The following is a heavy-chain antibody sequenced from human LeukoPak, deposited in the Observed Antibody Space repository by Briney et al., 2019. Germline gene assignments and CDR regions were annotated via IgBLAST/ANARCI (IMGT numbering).Heavy chain of an antibody. V-gene: IGHV3-21*01. Sequence: GGSLRLSCAASGFTFNEYTLNWVRQAPGKGLEWVSSITTTSAYIYYADSVKGRFTISRDNAKNSLYLQMNSLRADDTGVYYCARDIVNGDYVSAYWGQETLVTVSS. D-gene: IGHD4-17*01. CDR1: GFTFNEYT. CDR3: ARDIVNGDYVSAY. CDR2: ITTTSAYI. J-gene: IGHJ4*02.